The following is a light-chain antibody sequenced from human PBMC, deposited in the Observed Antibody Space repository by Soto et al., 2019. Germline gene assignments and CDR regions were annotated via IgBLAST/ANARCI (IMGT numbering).Light chain of an antibody. CDR1: SSDVGGYDY. Sequence: QSALTQPPSASGSPGQSVTISCTGTSSDVGGYDYVSWYQQHPGKAPKLIIYEVNKRPSGVPDRFSGSKSGNTASLTVSGLQAEDEADYYCSSDAGSNNVIFGGGTKLTVL. CDR2: EVN. J-gene: IGLJ2*01. CDR3: SSDAGSNNVI. V-gene: IGLV2-8*01.